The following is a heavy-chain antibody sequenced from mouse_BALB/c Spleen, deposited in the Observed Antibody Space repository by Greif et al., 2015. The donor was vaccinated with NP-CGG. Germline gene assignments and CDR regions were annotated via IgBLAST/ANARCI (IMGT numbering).Heavy chain of an antibody. J-gene: IGHJ3*01. CDR3: ARSYRYDSLFAY. D-gene: IGHD2-14*01. V-gene: IGHV14-3*02. CDR1: GFNIKDTY. CDR2: IDPANGNT. Sequence: EVQLQESGAELVKPGASVKLSCTASGFNIKDTYMHWVKQRPEQGLEWIGRIDPANGNTKYDPKFQGKATITANTSSNTAFLQLSSLTSEDTAVYYCARSYRYDSLFAYWGQGTLVTVSA.